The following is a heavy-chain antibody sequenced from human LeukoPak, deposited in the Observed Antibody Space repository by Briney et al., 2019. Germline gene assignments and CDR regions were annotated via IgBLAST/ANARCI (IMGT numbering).Heavy chain of an antibody. CDR1: GYTFTGYY. CDR3: ARHMTTANNWFGP. V-gene: IGHV1-2*02. J-gene: IGHJ5*02. D-gene: IGHD4-17*01. Sequence: VASVKVSCKASGYTFTGYYMHWVRQAPGQGLEWMGWINPNSGGTNYEQKFQGRVIMTRDTSISTAYMELSRLRFDDTAVYYCARHMTTANNWFGPWGQGTLVTVSS. CDR2: INPNSGGT.